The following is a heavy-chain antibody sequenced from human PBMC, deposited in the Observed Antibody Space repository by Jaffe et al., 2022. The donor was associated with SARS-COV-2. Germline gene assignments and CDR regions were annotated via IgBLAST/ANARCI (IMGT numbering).Heavy chain of an antibody. Sequence: QLQLQESGPGLVKPSETLSLTCSVSGGSITSSRYYWGWIRQPPGKGLEWIGNIYYSGTTYYNPSLKSRVTLSVDTSKNQFSLKLTSMTAADTAVYYCARLYDTSGWVDSWGQGTLVTVSS. CDR3: ARLYDTSGWVDS. J-gene: IGHJ4*02. CDR2: IYYSGTT. CDR1: GGSITSSRYY. V-gene: IGHV4-39*01. D-gene: IGHD3-22*01.